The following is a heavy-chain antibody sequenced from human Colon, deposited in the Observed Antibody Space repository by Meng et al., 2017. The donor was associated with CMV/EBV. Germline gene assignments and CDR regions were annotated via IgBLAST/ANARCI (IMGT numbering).Heavy chain of an antibody. D-gene: IGHD6-13*01. V-gene: IGHV1-69*12. J-gene: IGHJ5*02. CDR1: GGTFDTST. Sequence: QVQLGRFWAGVKKPGSLVKVPCKASGGTFDTSTFNRVRQAPGQGLEWMGGIIPMFGSPSYSQKFRGRVTITADELEVNSLRSEDTAVYYCARGKQAGFDLWGQGTLVTVSS. CDR2: IIPMFGSP. CDR3: ARGKQAGFDL.